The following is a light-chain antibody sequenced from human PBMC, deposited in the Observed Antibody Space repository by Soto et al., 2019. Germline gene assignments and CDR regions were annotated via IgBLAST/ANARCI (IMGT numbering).Light chain of an antibody. J-gene: IGLJ3*02. V-gene: IGLV2-14*01. Sequence: QSVLTQPASVSGSHGLSITISCTGTSSEVGGYNYVSWYQQNPGKAPKLIIYEVSRRPSGVSSRFSGSKSGNTASLTISGLQAEDEADYYCSSYTSSNTVFGGGTNLTVL. CDR1: SSEVGGYNY. CDR3: SSYTSSNTV. CDR2: EVS.